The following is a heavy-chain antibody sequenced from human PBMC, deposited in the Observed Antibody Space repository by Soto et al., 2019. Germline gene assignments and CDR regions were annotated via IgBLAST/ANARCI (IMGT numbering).Heavy chain of an antibody. CDR2: INPSGGST. Sequence: ASVKGSCKAAGYTFTTYYMHWVRQAPGQGLEWMGVINPSGGSTTYAQKLQGRVTMTRDTSASTVYMELSSLRSEDTAVYYCARDLGGSYFDYWGQGALVTVSS. D-gene: IGHD1-26*01. V-gene: IGHV1-46*01. CDR3: ARDLGGSYFDY. J-gene: IGHJ4*02. CDR1: GYTFTTYY.